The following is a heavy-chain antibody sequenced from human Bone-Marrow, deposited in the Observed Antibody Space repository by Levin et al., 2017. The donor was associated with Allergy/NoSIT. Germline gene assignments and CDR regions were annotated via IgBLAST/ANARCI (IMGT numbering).Heavy chain of an antibody. V-gene: IGHV2-5*02. J-gene: IGHJ4*02. CDR1: GFLLSTRGAG. Sequence: SGPTLVKPTQTLTLTCTFSGFLLSTRGAGVGWIRQPPGKALEWLGVIYWDDDKGYSPSLKSRVTITKDTAKNQVVRIMTNMDPADTATDYCAHGQRGYCSTITCRTFDYWGQGTLVTVSS. CDR2: IYWDDDK. CDR3: AHGQRGYCSTITCRTFDY. D-gene: IGHD2-2*03.